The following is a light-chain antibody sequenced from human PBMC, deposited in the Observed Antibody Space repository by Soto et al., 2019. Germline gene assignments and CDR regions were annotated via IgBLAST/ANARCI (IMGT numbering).Light chain of an antibody. Sequence: AIQLTQSPSSLSASVGDRVTITFXASQAIRSALGWYQQKPGKVPKLLIYAASTLQSGVPSRFSGSGFGTDFTLTISRLQPEDFATYYCLLDFGYFWAFGQGTKVDIK. CDR2: AAS. V-gene: IGKV1-6*01. CDR1: QAIRSA. CDR3: LLDFGYFWA. J-gene: IGKJ1*01.